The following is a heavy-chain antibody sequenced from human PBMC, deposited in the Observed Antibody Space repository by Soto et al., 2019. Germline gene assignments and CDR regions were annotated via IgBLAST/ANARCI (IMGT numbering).Heavy chain of an antibody. CDR3: ARPYSSGRYRGLGWFDP. CDR2: IYYSGST. V-gene: IGHV4-39*01. CDR1: GGSISSSSYY. Sequence: QLQLQESGPGLVKPSETLSLTCTVSGGSISSSSYYWGWIRQPPGKGLEWIGSIYYSGSTYYNPSLKSRVTISVDTSKNQFSLKLSSVTAADTAVYYCARPYSSGRYRGLGWFDPWGQGTLVTVSS. J-gene: IGHJ5*02. D-gene: IGHD6-19*01.